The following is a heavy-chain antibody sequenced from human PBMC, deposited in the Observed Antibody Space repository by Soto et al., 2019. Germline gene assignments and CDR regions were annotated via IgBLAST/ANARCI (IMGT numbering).Heavy chain of an antibody. Sequence: EVQLVESGGGLVQPGGSLRLSCAASGFTFSTHSMNWVRQAPGKGLEWISYITSSSVTMYADSVKGRFTISRDNAKNSLYLQMNGLRAEDTAVYFCVGEVGFQLIYWGQGTLVTVPS. CDR1: GFTFSTHS. CDR3: VGEVGFQLIY. D-gene: IGHD2-2*01. CDR2: ITSSSVTM. J-gene: IGHJ4*02. V-gene: IGHV3-48*01.